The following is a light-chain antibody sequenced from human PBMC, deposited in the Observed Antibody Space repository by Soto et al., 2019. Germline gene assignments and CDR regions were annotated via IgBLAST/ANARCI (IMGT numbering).Light chain of an antibody. Sequence: QSVLTQPASVSGSPGQSITISCTGTSSDVGGYNYVSWYQQHPGKAPKLMIYDVSNRPSGVSNRFSGSKSGNTASLTISGLQAEDEADYYCSSYTSSSTTIFGPGTKVTGL. CDR2: DVS. J-gene: IGLJ1*01. CDR1: SSDVGGYNY. V-gene: IGLV2-14*01. CDR3: SSYTSSSTTI.